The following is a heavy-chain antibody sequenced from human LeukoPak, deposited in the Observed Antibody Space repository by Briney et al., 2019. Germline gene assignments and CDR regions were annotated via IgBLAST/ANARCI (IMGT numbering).Heavy chain of an antibody. D-gene: IGHD5-24*01. CDR2: INHSGST. CDR1: GGSFSGYY. V-gene: IGHV4-34*01. Sequence: PSETLSLTCAVYGGSFSGYYWSWIRQPPGKGLEWIGEINHSGSTNYNPSLKSRVTISVDTSKNQFSLKLSSVTAADAAVYYCARVLRDLDYWGQGTLVTVSS. J-gene: IGHJ4*02. CDR3: ARVLRDLDY.